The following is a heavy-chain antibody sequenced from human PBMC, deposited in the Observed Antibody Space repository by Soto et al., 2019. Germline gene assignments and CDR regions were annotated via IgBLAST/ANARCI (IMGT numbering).Heavy chain of an antibody. CDR3: AREQQLVRGSFDY. J-gene: IGHJ4*02. CDR1: GGTFSSYA. V-gene: IGHV1-69*13. D-gene: IGHD6-13*01. Sequence: SVKVSCTASGGTFSSYAISWVRQAPGQGLEWMGGIIPIFGTANYAQKFQGRVTITADESTSTAYMELSSLRSEDTAVYYCAREQQLVRGSFDYWGQGTLVTVSS. CDR2: IIPIFGTA.